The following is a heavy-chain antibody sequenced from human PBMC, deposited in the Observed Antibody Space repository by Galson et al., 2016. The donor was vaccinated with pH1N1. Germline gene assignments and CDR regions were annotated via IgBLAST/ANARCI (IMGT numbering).Heavy chain of an antibody. J-gene: IGHJ4*02. V-gene: IGHV4-34*10. CDR2: INESGTT. CDR1: GESFHGYF. D-gene: IGHD3-3*01. CDR3: ARGLHGFGIAYYGPFDY. Sequence: ETLSLTCAVSGESFHGYFWTWIRQPPGKGLEWMGEINESGTTRFNPSLGSRITVSVDPSKRQFSLKLTSVTAADTALYYCARGLHGFGIAYYGPFDYWGQGAPVLVSS.